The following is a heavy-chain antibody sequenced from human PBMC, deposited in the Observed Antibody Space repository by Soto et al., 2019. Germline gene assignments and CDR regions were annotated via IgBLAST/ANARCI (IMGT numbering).Heavy chain of an antibody. CDR2: IIPIFGTA. J-gene: IGHJ5*02. Sequence: QVQLVQSGAEVKKPGSSVKVSCKASGGTFSSYAISWVRHAPGHGLEWMGEIIPIFGTANYAQRFQGRVTITADESTSTGCMELSSLISETTAVYYCERVRGPSSDYYPYWFDPWGQGTLVSVSS. V-gene: IGHV1-69*12. CDR3: ERVRGPSSDYYPYWFDP. CDR1: GGTFSSYA. D-gene: IGHD3-22*01.